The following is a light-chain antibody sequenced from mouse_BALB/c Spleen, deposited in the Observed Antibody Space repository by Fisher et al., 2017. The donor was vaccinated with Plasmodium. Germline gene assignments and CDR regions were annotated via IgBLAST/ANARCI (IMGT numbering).Light chain of an antibody. Sequence: DIVITQSTLSLPVSLGDQVSISCRSSQSLLHSYGDTYLHWHLQRPGQSPKLLIYKVSNRFSGVPDRFTGSGSGTDFTLKISGVEAEDLGVYFCSQSTHLPLTFGAGTKLELK. J-gene: IGKJ5*01. V-gene: IGKV1-110*01. CDR1: QSLLHSYGDTY. CDR2: KVS. CDR3: SQSTHLPLT.